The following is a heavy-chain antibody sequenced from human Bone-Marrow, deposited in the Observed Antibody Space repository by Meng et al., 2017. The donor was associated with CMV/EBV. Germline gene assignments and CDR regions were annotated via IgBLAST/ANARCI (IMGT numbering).Heavy chain of an antibody. D-gene: IGHD6-13*01. CDR2: ISWDGDST. V-gene: IGHV3-43D*03. Sequence: GGSLRLSCAASGFNFDRYPMHWVRQVPGKGLEWVSLISWDGDSTYYADSVVGRFTVSRDNSKNSLYLQMDSLRPEDTALYYCAKDRQSASSCLAHWGQGTLVTVSS. J-gene: IGHJ4*02. CDR3: AKDRQSASSCLAH. CDR1: GFNFDRYP.